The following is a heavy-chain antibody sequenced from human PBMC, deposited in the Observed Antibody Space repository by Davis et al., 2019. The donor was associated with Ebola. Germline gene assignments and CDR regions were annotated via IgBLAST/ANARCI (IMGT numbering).Heavy chain of an antibody. CDR1: GYTFTSYA. J-gene: IGHJ5*02. V-gene: IGHV1-3*01. CDR2: INAGNGNT. D-gene: IGHD5-12*01. CDR3: AREDGAVTATIHNWFDP. Sequence: ASVKVSCKASGYTFTSYAMHWVRQAPGQRLKWMGWINAGNGNTKYSQKFQGRVTITRDTSASTAYMELSSLRSEDTAVYYCAREDGAVTATIHNWFDPWGQGTLVTVSS.